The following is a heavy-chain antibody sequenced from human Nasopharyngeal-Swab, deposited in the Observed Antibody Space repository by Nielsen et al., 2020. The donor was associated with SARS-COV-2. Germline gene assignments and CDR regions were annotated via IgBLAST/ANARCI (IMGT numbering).Heavy chain of an antibody. CDR1: GRSISGSDW. Sequence: SETLSLTCAVSGRSISGSDWWSWVRQPPGKGLEWIGGTSPDGGTNYNPSLKGRVIVSVDRSKNLFSLSLKSVTAADTAVYYCASSSSEKRGHDSWGQGTLVTVSS. CDR3: ASSSSEKRGHDS. V-gene: IGHV4-4*02. D-gene: IGHD6-6*01. CDR2: TSPDGGT. J-gene: IGHJ4*02.